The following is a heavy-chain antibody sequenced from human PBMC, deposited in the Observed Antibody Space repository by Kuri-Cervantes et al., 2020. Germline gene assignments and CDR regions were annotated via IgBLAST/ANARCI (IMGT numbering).Heavy chain of an antibody. V-gene: IGHV3-30-3*01. CDR1: GFTFSSYA. Sequence: GGSLRLSCVPSGFTFSSYAMHWVRQAPGKGLEWVAVISYDGSNKYYADSVKGRFTISRDNSKNTLYLQMNSLRAEDTAVYYCAREYGEGWGQGTLVTVSS. CDR2: ISYDGSNK. J-gene: IGHJ4*02. D-gene: IGHD3-10*01. CDR3: AREYGEG.